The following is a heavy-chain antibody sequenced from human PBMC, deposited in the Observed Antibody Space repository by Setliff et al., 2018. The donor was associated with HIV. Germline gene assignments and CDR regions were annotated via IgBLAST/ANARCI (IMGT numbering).Heavy chain of an antibody. CDR3: ARLNYRDSDGQLWWHYYYYYMDV. Sequence: SETLSLTCTVSGGSISSYYWSWVRQPPGKGLEWIGSIYYSGRTYYNPSLKSRVTMSVATSKNQFSLKLTAVTAADTAVYYCARLNYRDSDGQLWWHYYYYYMDVWGKGTT. CDR1: GGSISSYY. V-gene: IGHV4-59*01. J-gene: IGHJ6*03. CDR2: IYYSGRT. D-gene: IGHD3-16*02.